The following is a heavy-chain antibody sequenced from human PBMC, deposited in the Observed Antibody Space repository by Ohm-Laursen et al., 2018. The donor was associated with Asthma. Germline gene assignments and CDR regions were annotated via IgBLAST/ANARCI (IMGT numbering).Heavy chain of an antibody. Sequence: SDTLSLTCTVSGDPISDTYTWGWVRQPPGKGLEYIGTISYSGTPYDNPSLRSRVTISVDTSKNQFSLKLSSVTAADTAVYYCARDPSDYRDYYYGMDVWGQGTTVTVSS. V-gene: IGHV4-39*07. J-gene: IGHJ6*02. CDR1: GDPISDTYT. CDR2: ISYSGTP. CDR3: ARDPSDYRDYYYGMDV. D-gene: IGHD4-11*01.